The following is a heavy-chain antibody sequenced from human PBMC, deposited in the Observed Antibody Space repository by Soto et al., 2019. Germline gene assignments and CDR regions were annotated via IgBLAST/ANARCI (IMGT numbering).Heavy chain of an antibody. CDR1: GFAFSAYA. V-gene: IGHV3-23*01. CDR2: ISDSDGGT. Sequence: GGSLRLSCAASGFAFSAYAMTWVRQAPGKGLEWVSDISDSDGGTHYADSVKGRFTISRDNAKNTLYLQMDRLRVEDAAVYYCAKGRTFLDFWGQGTLVTVSS. J-gene: IGHJ4*02. D-gene: IGHD2-21*01. CDR3: AKGRTFLDF.